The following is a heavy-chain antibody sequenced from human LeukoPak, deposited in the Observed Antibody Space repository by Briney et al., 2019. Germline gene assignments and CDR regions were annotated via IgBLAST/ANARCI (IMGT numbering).Heavy chain of an antibody. Sequence: PSETLSLACTVSGGSISSSSYYWGWIRQPPGKGLEWIGSIYYSGSTYYNPSLKSRVTISVDTSKNQFSLKLSSVTAADTAVYYCARGGLLEPLSPFDYWGQGTLVTVSS. CDR1: GGSISSSSYY. V-gene: IGHV4-39*07. CDR2: IYYSGST. J-gene: IGHJ4*02. D-gene: IGHD1-1*01. CDR3: ARGGLLEPLSPFDY.